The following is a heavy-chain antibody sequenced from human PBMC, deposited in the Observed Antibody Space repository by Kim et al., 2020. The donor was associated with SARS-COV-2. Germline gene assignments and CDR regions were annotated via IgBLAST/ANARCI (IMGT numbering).Heavy chain of an antibody. CDR2: ISSSSSYI. CDR3: ARGRNIVATMRIFPPDY. V-gene: IGHV3-21*01. CDR1: GFTFSSYS. Sequence: GGSLRLSCAASGFTFSSYSMNWVRQAPGKGLEWVSSISSSSSYIYYADSVKGRFTISRDNAKNSLYLQMNSLRAEDTAVYYCARGRNIVATMRIFPPDYWGQGTLVTVSS. D-gene: IGHD5-12*01. J-gene: IGHJ4*02.